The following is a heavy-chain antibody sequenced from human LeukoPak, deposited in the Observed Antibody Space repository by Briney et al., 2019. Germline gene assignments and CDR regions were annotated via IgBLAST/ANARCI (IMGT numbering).Heavy chain of an antibody. V-gene: IGHV1-18*01. CDR3: ARDGADGNYYGMDV. CDR1: GGTFSSYG. J-gene: IGHJ6*02. CDR2: ISAYNGNT. D-gene: IGHD1-14*01. Sequence: VASVKVSCTASGGTFSSYGISWVRQAPGQGLEWMGWISAYNGNTNYAQKLQGRVTMTTDTSTSTAYMELRSLRSDDTAVYYCARDGADGNYYGMDVWGQGTTVTVSS.